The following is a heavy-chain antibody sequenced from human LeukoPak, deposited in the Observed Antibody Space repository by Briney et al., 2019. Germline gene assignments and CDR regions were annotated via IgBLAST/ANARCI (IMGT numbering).Heavy chain of an antibody. CDR3: ARGLGYCTSTTCLLPFDY. Sequence: PGGSLRLSCAASGFTFSSYSMNWVRQAPGKGLEWVSSISSSSTYIYYADSVKGRFTISRDNAKNSLYLQMNSLSAEDTAVYYCARGLGYCTSTTCLLPFDYWGQGTLVTVSS. CDR1: GFTFSSYS. V-gene: IGHV3-21*01. D-gene: IGHD2-2*01. CDR2: ISSSSTYI. J-gene: IGHJ4*02.